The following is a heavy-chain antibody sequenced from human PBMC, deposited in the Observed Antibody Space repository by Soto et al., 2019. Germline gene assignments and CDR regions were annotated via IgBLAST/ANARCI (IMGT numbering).Heavy chain of an antibody. CDR1: GFTFSSYA. CDR3: AKGFGISWQYYLDY. D-gene: IGHD3-10*01. CDR2: ISGSGGST. Sequence: GGSLRLSCAASGFTFSSYAMSWVRQAPGKGLEWVSAISGSGGSTYYADSVKGRFTISRDNSKNTLYLQLSSLRVEDTAVYYCAKGFGISWQYYLDYWGQGTLVTVSS. J-gene: IGHJ4*02. V-gene: IGHV3-23*01.